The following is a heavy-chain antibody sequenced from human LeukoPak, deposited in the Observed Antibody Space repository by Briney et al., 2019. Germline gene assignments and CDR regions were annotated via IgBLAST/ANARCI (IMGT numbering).Heavy chain of an antibody. CDR2: ISSSGTI. J-gene: IGHJ5*01. V-gene: IGHV3-48*01. Sequence: GGSLRLSCAASGFTFSSYSMNWVRQALGKGLEWVSYISSSGTISYADSIKGRFTISRDNVKNSLYLQMNSLRAEDTAVYYCARDLRDTSGYYWIDSWGQGTLVTVSS. CDR1: GFTFSSYS. CDR3: ARDLRDTSGYYWIDS. D-gene: IGHD3-22*01.